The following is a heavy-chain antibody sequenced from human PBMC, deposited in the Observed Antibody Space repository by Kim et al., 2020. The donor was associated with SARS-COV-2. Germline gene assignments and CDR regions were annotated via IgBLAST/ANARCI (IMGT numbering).Heavy chain of an antibody. CDR1: GFTFGDYA. Sequence: GGSLRLSCTASGFTFGDYAMSWFRQAPGKGLEWVGFIRSKAYGGTTEYAASVKGRFTISRDDSKSIAYLQMNSLKTEDTAVYYCTRDKLRYFDWLQGYGSSITGKFDYWGQGTLVTVSS. D-gene: IGHD3-9*01. V-gene: IGHV3-49*03. J-gene: IGHJ4*02. CDR2: IRSKAYGGTT. CDR3: TRDKLRYFDWLQGYGSSITGKFDY.